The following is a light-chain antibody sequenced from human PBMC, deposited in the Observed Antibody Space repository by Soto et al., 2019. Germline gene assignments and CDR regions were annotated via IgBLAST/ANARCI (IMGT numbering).Light chain of an antibody. V-gene: IGKV1-5*03. J-gene: IGKJ1*01. CDR2: TAS. CDR3: QQYQTFWT. CDR1: QSVSFW. Sequence: IHMTHSPSSLSASVFYRVTITFRSIQSVSFWLAFYQQKPGKAPKLLIYTASTLESCVPSRFSGGGFGTEFTLTISSLQPDDYATYYCQQYQTFWTFGQGPKVDIK.